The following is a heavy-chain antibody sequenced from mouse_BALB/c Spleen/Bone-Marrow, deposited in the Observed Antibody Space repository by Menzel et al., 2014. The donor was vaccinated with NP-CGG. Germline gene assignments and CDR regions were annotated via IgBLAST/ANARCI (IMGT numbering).Heavy chain of an antibody. J-gene: IGHJ2*01. CDR1: GYIFXSSW. CDR2: IYPGTGST. D-gene: IGHD1-1*02. CDR3: ARSEVAPYYFDY. Sequence: VQLQQSGAELVRPGASVKLSCKTSGYIFXSSWLHWVQQRSGPGLEWIARIYPGTGSTYYNEKFKGKATLTADKSSSTAYMQRSSRKSEDSAVYFCARSEVAPYYFDYWGQGTTRTGSS. V-gene: IGHV1S132*01.